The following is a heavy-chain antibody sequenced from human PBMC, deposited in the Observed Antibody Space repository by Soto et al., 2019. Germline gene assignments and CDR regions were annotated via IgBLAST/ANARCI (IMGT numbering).Heavy chain of an antibody. CDR1: GFTFSSYG. Sequence: GGSLRLSCAASGFTFSSYGMHWVRQAPGKGLEWVAVISYDGSNKYYADSVKGRFTISRDNSKNTLYLQMNSLRAEDTAVYYCAKDGLFEAAAGRGPSYYGMDVWGQGTTVTVS. CDR2: ISYDGSNK. CDR3: AKDGLFEAAAGRGPSYYGMDV. D-gene: IGHD6-13*01. V-gene: IGHV3-30*18. J-gene: IGHJ6*02.